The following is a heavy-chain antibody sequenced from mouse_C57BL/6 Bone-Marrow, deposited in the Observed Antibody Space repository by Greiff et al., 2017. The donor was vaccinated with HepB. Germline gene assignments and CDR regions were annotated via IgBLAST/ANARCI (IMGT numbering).Heavy chain of an antibody. D-gene: IGHD1-2*01. Sequence: QVQLQQPGAELVKPGASVKLSCKASGYTFTSYWMHWVKQRPGRGLEWIGRIDPNSGGTKYNEKFKSKATLTVDKPSSTAYMQLSSLTSEDSAVYYCARSRLLRLTGSYYFDYWGQGTTLTVSS. V-gene: IGHV1-72*01. J-gene: IGHJ2*01. CDR2: IDPNSGGT. CDR3: ARSRLLRLTGSYYFDY. CDR1: GYTFTSYW.